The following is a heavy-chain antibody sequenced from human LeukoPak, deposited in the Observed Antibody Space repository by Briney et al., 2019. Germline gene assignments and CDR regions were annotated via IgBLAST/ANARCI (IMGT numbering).Heavy chain of an antibody. D-gene: IGHD3-22*01. CDR2: ISAYNGNT. J-gene: IGHJ3*02. CDR1: GYTFTSYD. V-gene: IGHV1-18*01. Sequence: ASVKVSCKASGYTFTSYDINWVRQATGQGLEWMGWISAYNGNTNYAQKLQGRVTMTTDTSTSTAYMELRSLRSDDTAVYYCARVNYYDSSGYDAFDIWGQGTMVTVSS. CDR3: ARVNYYDSSGYDAFDI.